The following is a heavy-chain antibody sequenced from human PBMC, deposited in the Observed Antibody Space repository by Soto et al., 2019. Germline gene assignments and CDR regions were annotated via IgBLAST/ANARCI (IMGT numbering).Heavy chain of an antibody. CDR3: ARAPGPYCSGGSCYPFDY. Sequence: QVQLVQSGAEVKKPGSSVKVSCKASGGTFSSYAISWVRQAPGQGLEWMGGIIPIFGTANYAQKFQGRVTITADKSTSTAYMELGSLRSEATAVYYCARAPGPYCSGGSCYPFDYWGQGTLVTVSS. CDR1: GGTFSSYA. D-gene: IGHD2-15*01. J-gene: IGHJ4*02. CDR2: IIPIFGTA. V-gene: IGHV1-69*06.